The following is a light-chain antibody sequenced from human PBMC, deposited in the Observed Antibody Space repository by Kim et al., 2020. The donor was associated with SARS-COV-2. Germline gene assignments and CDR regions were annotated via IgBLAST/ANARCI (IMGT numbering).Light chain of an antibody. CDR3: SSYTSSSGLMV. CDR2: EVT. J-gene: IGLJ3*02. Sequence: QSITICCTGTSSDVDDYNYVSWYQQHPGKAPKLMIYEVTKRPSGVSYRFSGSKSGNTASLTISGLQAEDEADYYCSSYTSSSGLMVFGGGTQLTVL. CDR1: SSDVDDYNY. V-gene: IGLV2-14*01.